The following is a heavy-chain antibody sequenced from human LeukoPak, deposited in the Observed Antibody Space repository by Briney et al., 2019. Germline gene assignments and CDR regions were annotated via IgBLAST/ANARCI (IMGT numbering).Heavy chain of an antibody. J-gene: IGHJ4*02. CDR2: MNPNSGNT. D-gene: IGHD1-14*01. CDR3: ARTRPGRILRARYFDY. V-gene: IGHV1-8*01. CDR1: GYTFTSYD. Sequence: ASVKVSCKASGYTFTSYDINWVRQATGQGLEWMGWMNPNSGNTGYAQKFQGRVTMTRNTSISTAYMELRSLRSDDTAVYYCARTRPGRILRARYFDYWGQGTLVTVSS.